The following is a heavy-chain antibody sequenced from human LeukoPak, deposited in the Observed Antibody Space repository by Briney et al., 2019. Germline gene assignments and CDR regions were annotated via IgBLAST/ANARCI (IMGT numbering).Heavy chain of an antibody. CDR3: ARDLGPPFY. J-gene: IGHJ4*02. CDR2: IWYDGSNK. Sequence: GRSLRLSCAASGFTFSSYGMHWVRRAPGKGLEWVAVIWYDGSNKYYADSVKGRFTISRDNSKTTLYLQMNSLRAEDTAVYYCARDLGPPFYWGQGTQVTVSS. CDR1: GFTFSSYG. V-gene: IGHV3-33*01.